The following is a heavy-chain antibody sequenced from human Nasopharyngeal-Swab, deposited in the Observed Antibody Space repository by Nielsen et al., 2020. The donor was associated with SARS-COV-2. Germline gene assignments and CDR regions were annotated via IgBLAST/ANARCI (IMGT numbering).Heavy chain of an antibody. D-gene: IGHD3-22*01. CDR3: ARFLGDSSGYYYGMDV. CDR1: GGSFSGYY. V-gene: IGHV4-34*01. CDR2: INHSGST. Sequence: SETLSLTCAVYGGSFSGYYWSWIRQPPGKGLEWIGEINHSGSTNYNPSLKCRVTISVDTSKNQFSLKLSSVTAADTAVYYCARFLGDSSGYYYGMDVWGQGTTVTVSS. J-gene: IGHJ6*02.